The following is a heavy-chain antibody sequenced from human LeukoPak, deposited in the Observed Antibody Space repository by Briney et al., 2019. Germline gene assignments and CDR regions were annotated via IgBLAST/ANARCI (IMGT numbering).Heavy chain of an antibody. CDR2: ISGSGGST. CDR1: GFTFSSYA. Sequence: GGSLRLSCAASGFTFSSYAMSWVRQAPGKGLEWVSAISGSGGSTYYADSVKGRFTISRDNSKNTLFLQMNRLRAEDTAVYYCAKMWQLLIPYYFDYWGQGTLVTVSS. J-gene: IGHJ4*02. CDR3: AKMWQLLIPYYFDY. V-gene: IGHV3-23*01. D-gene: IGHD1-26*01.